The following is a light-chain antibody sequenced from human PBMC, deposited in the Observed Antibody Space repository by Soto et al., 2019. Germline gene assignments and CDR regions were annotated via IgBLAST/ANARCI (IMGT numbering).Light chain of an antibody. V-gene: IGKV2-30*01. CDR2: EVS. CDR3: MQGSHWPYT. CDR1: QSLVYSDGNTY. Sequence: DVVLTQSPLSLPVTLGQPASISCRSSQSLVYSDGNTYLSWFQQRPGQSPRRLIYEVSNRDSGVXDXXRGRGSGTDFTLRISRVEAEDVTIYYCMQGSHWPYTFGQGTKLEIK. J-gene: IGKJ2*01.